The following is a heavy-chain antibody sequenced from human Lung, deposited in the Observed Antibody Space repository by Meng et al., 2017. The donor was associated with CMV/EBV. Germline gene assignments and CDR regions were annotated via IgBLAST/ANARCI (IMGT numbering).Heavy chain of an antibody. V-gene: IGHV3-30*04. CDR3: ARADYANYGFWSGFPAF. Sequence: GGSLRLXCVASGFMFSSYSLHWVRQAPGKGLEWVAVTSYDGSKKEYANSVKGRFTVSRDNSKNTLYLQMNTLRADDTAVYYCARADYANYGFWSGFPAFWRQGTRVTVSS. D-gene: IGHD3-3*01. CDR2: TSYDGSKK. CDR1: GFMFSSYS. J-gene: IGHJ4*02.